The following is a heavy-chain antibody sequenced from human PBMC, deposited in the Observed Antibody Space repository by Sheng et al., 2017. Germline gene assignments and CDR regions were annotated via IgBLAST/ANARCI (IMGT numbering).Heavy chain of an antibody. CDR3: ARVSPLGQLLWGPLQYYYGMDV. J-gene: IGHJ6*02. CDR2: ISTYNGDT. Sequence: QVHLVQSGAEVKKPGASVKVSCKASGYTFTSYGISWVRQAPGQGLEWMGWISTYNGDTNFAQKFQTRVTLTTDTSTTTAYMELRTLRSDDTAVYYCARVSPLGQLLWGPLQYYYGMDVWGQGTT. CDR1: GYTFTSYG. V-gene: IGHV1-18*01. D-gene: IGHD2-2*01.